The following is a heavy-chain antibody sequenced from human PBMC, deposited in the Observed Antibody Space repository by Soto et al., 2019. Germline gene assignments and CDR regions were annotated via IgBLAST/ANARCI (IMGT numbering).Heavy chain of an antibody. V-gene: IGHV4-59*08. J-gene: IGHJ4*02. Sequence: SETLSLTCTVSGGSISSYYWSWIRQPPGKGLEWIGYIYYSGSTNYNPSLKSRVTISVDTSKNQFSLKLSSVTAADTAVYYCASSDRNYYDSSGYLSGPYWGQGTLVTVSS. CDR1: GGSISSYY. CDR2: IYYSGST. CDR3: ASSDRNYYDSSGYLSGPY. D-gene: IGHD3-22*01.